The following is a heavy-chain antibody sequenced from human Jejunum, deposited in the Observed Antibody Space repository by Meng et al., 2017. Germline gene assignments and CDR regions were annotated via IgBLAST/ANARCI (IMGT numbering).Heavy chain of an antibody. CDR2: IYYSGST. Sequence: QLQRQESGPGLVKASETLSLTCTVSGGSISGSNYYWGWIRQPPGKGLEWIGTIYYSGSTYYNPSLKSRVTISVDTSKNQFSLNLSSVTAADTAIYYCARVSKPYGSGLDPWGQGTLVTVSS. V-gene: IGHV4-39*07. J-gene: IGHJ5*02. CDR3: ARVSKPYGSGLDP. D-gene: IGHD3-10*01. CDR1: GGSISGSNYY.